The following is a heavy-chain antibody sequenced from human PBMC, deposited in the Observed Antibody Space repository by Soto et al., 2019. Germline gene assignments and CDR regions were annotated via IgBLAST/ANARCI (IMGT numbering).Heavy chain of an antibody. CDR1: AGSFSCYY. CDR3: ATGLYCGSPSCLGSRFDP. J-gene: IGHJ5*02. Sequence: SESLSLACAVYAGSFSCYYGMWIRQPPGKGLEWIGEINHSGSTNYNPSLKSRVTISVDTSKNQFSLKLSSVTAADRAVYYCATGLYCGSPSCLGSRFDPWGQGTMVTVSS. V-gene: IGHV4-34*01. CDR2: INHSGST. D-gene: IGHD2-2*01.